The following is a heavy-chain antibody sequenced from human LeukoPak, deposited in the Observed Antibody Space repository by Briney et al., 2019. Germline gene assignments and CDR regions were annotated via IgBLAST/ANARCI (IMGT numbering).Heavy chain of an antibody. CDR3: ARQGDGYNDAFDI. Sequence: GGSLRLSCAASGFTFSSYEMNWVRQAPGKGLEWVSSSSSSSSYIYYADSVKGRFTISRDNARKSLYLQMNSLRAEDTAVYYCARQGDGYNDAFDIWGQGTMVTVSS. CDR2: SSSSSSYI. CDR1: GFTFSSYE. D-gene: IGHD5-24*01. J-gene: IGHJ3*02. V-gene: IGHV3-21*01.